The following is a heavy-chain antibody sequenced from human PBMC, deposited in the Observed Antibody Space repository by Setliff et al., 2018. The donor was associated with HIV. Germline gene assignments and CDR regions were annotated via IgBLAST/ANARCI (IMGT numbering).Heavy chain of an antibody. CDR2: VYTSGST. V-gene: IGHV4-4*07. CDR1: GGSMSPYY. D-gene: IGHD2-15*01. Sequence: SETLSLTCSVSGGSMSPYYWSWIRQPAGKRLEWIGRVYTSGSTIYNPSLRSRVTMSADTSKSQFSLKLNSVAAADTAVYYCARVFPPIRGAPFGTPPGAFDIWGQGTMVTVSS. J-gene: IGHJ3*02. CDR3: ARVFPPIRGAPFGTPPGAFDI.